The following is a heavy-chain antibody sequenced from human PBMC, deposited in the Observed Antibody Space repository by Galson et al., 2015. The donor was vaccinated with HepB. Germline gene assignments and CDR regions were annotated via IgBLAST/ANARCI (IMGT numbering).Heavy chain of an antibody. V-gene: IGHV3-15*01. CDR1: GSTFNHAW. J-gene: IGHJ4*02. D-gene: IGHD5-12*01. Sequence: SLRLSCAASGSTFNHAWMSWVRQAPGEGLEWVGRIKSKTDGETTDYAAPVKGRFTISRDDSKNTLYLQMNNLKTEDTAVYYCQWLRFGADFDYWGQGSLVTVSS. CDR2: IKSKTDGETT. CDR3: QWLRFGADFDY.